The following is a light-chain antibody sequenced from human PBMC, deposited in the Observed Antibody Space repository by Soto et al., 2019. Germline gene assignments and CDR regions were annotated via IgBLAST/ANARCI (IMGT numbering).Light chain of an antibody. CDR2: DAS. CDR1: QSVSSY. Sequence: SPGERATLSCRASQSVSSYLAWYQQKPGQAPRLLIYDASNRATGIPARFSGSGSGTDFTLTISSLEPEDFAVYYCQQRSNWPPVTFGQGTRLEI. V-gene: IGKV3-11*01. CDR3: QQRSNWPPVT. J-gene: IGKJ5*01.